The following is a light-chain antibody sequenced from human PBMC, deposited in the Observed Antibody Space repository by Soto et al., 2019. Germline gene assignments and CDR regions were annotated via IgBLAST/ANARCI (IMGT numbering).Light chain of an antibody. CDR2: GAT. V-gene: IGKV3-20*01. CDR1: ETVRNNY. CDR3: QQYGSSPPT. J-gene: IGKJ4*01. Sequence: EIVLTQSPGTLSVPLGETATLPCRASETVRNNYVAWYQQKPGQAPRLLIYGATNRAAGVSDNFSGGGSGTVFTLTIFSLEPEDIAIYICQQYGSSPPTFGGGTKVEIK.